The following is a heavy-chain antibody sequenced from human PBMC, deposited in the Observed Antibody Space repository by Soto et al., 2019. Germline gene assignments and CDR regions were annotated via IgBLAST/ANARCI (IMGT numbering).Heavy chain of an antibody. D-gene: IGHD1-26*01. CDR2: IYYVGST. J-gene: IGHJ5*02. CDR3: AREAHVYSGSYQAILGNWLDP. V-gene: IGHV4-59*01. Sequence: QVQLQETGPGLVKPSETLSLTCTVSGGSIRSSYWSWIRQPPGKGLEWIGFIYYVGSTNYNHSLKSRVTISVDTSKNQCSLKLGAVTAEDTAVYYCAREAHVYSGSYQAILGNWLDPWGQGTLVTVSS. CDR1: GGSIRSSY.